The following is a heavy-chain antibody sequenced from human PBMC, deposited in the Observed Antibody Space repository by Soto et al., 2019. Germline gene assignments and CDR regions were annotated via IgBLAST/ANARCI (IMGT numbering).Heavy chain of an antibody. V-gene: IGHV4-4*07. D-gene: IGHD3-22*01. Sequence: KPSETLSLTCTVSGGSISSYYWSWIRQPAGKGLEWIGRIYTSGSTNYNPSLKSRVTMSVDTSKNQFSLKLSSVTAADTAVYYCARGPAGYYYDSSGYSGFDYWGQGTLVTVSS. CDR1: GGSISSYY. J-gene: IGHJ4*02. CDR3: ARGPAGYYYDSSGYSGFDY. CDR2: IYTSGST.